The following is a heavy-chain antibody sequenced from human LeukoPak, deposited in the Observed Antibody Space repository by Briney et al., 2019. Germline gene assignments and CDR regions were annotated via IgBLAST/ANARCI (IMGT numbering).Heavy chain of an antibody. CDR3: ARGPSGYSSGWFDY. Sequence: SETLSLTCAVYGGSLSGYYWSWIRQPPGKGLEWIGEINHSGSTNYNPSLKSRVTISVDTSKNQFSLKLSSVTAADTAVYYCARGPSGYSSGWFDYWGQGTRVTVSS. J-gene: IGHJ4*02. CDR2: INHSGST. V-gene: IGHV4-34*01. D-gene: IGHD6-19*01. CDR1: GGSLSGYY.